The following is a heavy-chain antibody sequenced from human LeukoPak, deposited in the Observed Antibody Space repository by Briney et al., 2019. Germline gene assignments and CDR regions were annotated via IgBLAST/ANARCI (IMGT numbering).Heavy chain of an antibody. V-gene: IGHV4-39*01. CDR2: IYYTGST. CDR3: VRGVRI. D-gene: IGHD3-10*01. J-gene: IGHJ3*02. Sequence: SETLSLTCTVSGGSISSSSYYWGWIRQPPGKGLEWIGNIYYTGSTYYNPSLRSRVTISVDTSKNQFSLKLSSVTAADTAVYYCVRGVRIWGQGTMVTVSS. CDR1: GGSISSSSYY.